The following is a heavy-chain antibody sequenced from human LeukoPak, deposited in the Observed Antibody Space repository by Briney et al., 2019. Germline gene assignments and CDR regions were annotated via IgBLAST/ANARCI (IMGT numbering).Heavy chain of an antibody. V-gene: IGHV4-34*01. CDR2: INARGVT. CDR1: GWSLNDYY. CDR3: ARGQVCAGRGYNWFDP. J-gene: IGHJ5*02. Sequence: ASETLSLTCAVYGWSLNDYYWNWVGPPPRKGLEWVGEINARGVTNYNPSLKSRATISVDSSKKQFSLTLTAMIDADTASYYCARGQVCAGRGYNWFDPWGEGTVVSVSS. D-gene: IGHD2-8*01.